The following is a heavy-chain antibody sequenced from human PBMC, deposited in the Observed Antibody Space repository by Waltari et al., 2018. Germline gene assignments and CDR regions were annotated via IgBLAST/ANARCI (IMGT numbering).Heavy chain of an antibody. CDR1: GGSFSGYY. D-gene: IGHD2-2*02. J-gene: IGHJ5*02. CDR2: INHSGST. V-gene: IGHV4-34*01. Sequence: QVQLQQWGAGLLKPSETLSLTCAVYGGSFSGYYWSWIRQPPGKGLEWIGEINHSGSTNYNPSLKSRVTISVDTSKNQFSLKLSSVTAADTAVYYCARGSGYCSSTSCYTSRWFDPWGQGTLVTVSS. CDR3: ARGSGYCSSTSCYTSRWFDP.